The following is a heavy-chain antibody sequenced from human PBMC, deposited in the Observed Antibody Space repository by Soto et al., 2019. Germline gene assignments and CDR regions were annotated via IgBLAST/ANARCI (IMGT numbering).Heavy chain of an antibody. CDR1: GFTFSDYQ. J-gene: IGHJ4*02. Sequence: QVQLVESGGGLVKSGGSLRLSCAVSGFTFSDYQMHWIRQVPGKGLEWLSYISASGSSANYADSMRGRLSISRDNAKNLXYXQMXXXRGXXTAVYYCARXRDTMIRGVYQHWGQGTLVTVFS. CDR2: ISASGSSA. CDR3: ARXRDTMIRGVYQH. D-gene: IGHD3-10*01. V-gene: IGHV3-11*05.